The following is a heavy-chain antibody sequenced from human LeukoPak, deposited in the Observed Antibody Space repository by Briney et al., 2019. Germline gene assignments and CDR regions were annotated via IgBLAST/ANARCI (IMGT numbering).Heavy chain of an antibody. V-gene: IGHV3-30-3*01. CDR2: ISYDGSNK. CDR1: GFTFSSYW. J-gene: IGHJ4*02. D-gene: IGHD3-22*01. Sequence: GGSLRLSCAAYGFTFSSYWMSWVRQAPGKGLEWVAVISYDGSNKYYADSVKGRFTISRDNSKNTLYLQMNSLRAEDTAVYYCASATYYYDSSGYYTDYWGQGTLVTVSS. CDR3: ASATYYYDSSGYYTDY.